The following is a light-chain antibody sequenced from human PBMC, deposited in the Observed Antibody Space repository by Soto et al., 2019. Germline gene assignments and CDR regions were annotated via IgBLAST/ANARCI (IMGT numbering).Light chain of an antibody. CDR2: EAS. CDR1: QSVSSN. J-gene: IGKJ1*01. CDR3: QQYNNWPPMA. Sequence: EIVMTQSPATLSVSPGERATLSCRASQSVSSNLAWYQQKPGQTPRLLIYEASARATGIPARFSGSGSGTAFTLTITSLQSEDFAVYYGQQYNNWPPMAFGQGTKVEIK. V-gene: IGKV3-15*01.